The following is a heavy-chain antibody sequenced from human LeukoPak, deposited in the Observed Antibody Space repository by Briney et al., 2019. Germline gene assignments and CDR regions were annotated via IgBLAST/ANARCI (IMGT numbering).Heavy chain of an antibody. Sequence: ASVKVSCKASGDTFSNYAISWVRQAPGQGLEWMGWISAYNGNTNYAQKLQGRVTMTTDTSTSTAYMELRSLRSDDTAVYYCVRDRYGEDDAFDIWGQGTMVTVSS. D-gene: IGHD4-17*01. CDR2: ISAYNGNT. J-gene: IGHJ3*02. V-gene: IGHV1-18*01. CDR3: VRDRYGEDDAFDI. CDR1: GDTFSNYA.